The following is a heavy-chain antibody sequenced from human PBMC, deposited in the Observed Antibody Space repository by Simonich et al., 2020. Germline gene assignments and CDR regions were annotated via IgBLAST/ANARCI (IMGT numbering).Heavy chain of an antibody. J-gene: IGHJ4*02. CDR3: ARHDRWLQFYFDY. V-gene: IGHV4-59*08. D-gene: IGHD5-12*01. CDR2: IDYSGST. CDR1: GGSISSYY. Sequence: QVQLQESGPGLVKPSETLSLTCTVSGGSISSYYWSWIRQPPGKGLEWIGYIDYSGSTTYHPSLKSRVTISGDTAKNQFSLKLSSVTAADTAVYYCARHDRWLQFYFDYWGQGTLVTVSS.